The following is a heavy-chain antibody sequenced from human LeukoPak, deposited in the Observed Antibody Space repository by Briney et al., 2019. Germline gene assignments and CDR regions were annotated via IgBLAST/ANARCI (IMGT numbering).Heavy chain of an antibody. D-gene: IGHD3-10*01. CDR1: GFTFDDYA. Sequence: QPGGSLRLSCAASGFTFDDYAMHWVRQAPGKGLEWVSGISWNSGSIGYADSVKGRFTISRDNAKNSLYLQMNSLRAEDTALYYCAKGGITMVIDYWGQGTLVTVSS. J-gene: IGHJ4*02. CDR2: ISWNSGSI. V-gene: IGHV3-9*01. CDR3: AKGGITMVIDY.